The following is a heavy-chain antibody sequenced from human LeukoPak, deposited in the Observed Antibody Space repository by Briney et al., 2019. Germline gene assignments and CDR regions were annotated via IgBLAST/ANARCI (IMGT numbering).Heavy chain of an antibody. D-gene: IGHD3-3*01. CDR3: ATAPQSSGYYSY. V-gene: IGHV4-59*08. CDR2: IFYSGST. J-gene: IGHJ4*02. CDR1: GASISDYY. Sequence: SETLSLTCTVSGASISDYYRSWIRQSPGKGLEWIGYIFYSGSTNDNPSLKSRVTMSVDTSKNQVSLKLNSVTAADTAVYYCATAPQSSGYYSYWGQGTLVTVSS.